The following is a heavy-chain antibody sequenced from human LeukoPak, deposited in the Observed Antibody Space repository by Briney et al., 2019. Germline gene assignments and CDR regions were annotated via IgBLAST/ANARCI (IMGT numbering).Heavy chain of an antibody. V-gene: IGHV3-74*01. CDR1: AFTFNNFW. Sequence: PGGSLRLSCAASAFTFNNFWMHLVRQAPGKGLVWVSRINSDGSSTSYADSVKGRFTISRDNAKSTLYLQMNSLRAEDTAVYYCARDPRTAFDIWGQGTMVTVSS. CDR3: ARDPRTAFDI. CDR2: INSDGSST. J-gene: IGHJ3*02. D-gene: IGHD1-1*01.